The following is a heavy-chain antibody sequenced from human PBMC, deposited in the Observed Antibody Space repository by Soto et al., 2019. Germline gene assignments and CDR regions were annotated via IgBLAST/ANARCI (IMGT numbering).Heavy chain of an antibody. Sequence: PSETLSLTCTVSGGSISSGDYYWSWIRQPPGKGLEWIGYIYYSGSTYYNPSLKSRVTISVDTSKNQFSLKLSSVTAADTAVYYCARDRPVHCSSTSCLNYYHYGMDVWGQGTTVTVSS. V-gene: IGHV4-30-4*01. CDR2: IYYSGST. CDR1: GGSISSGDYY. D-gene: IGHD2-2*01. CDR3: ARDRPVHCSSTSCLNYYHYGMDV. J-gene: IGHJ6*02.